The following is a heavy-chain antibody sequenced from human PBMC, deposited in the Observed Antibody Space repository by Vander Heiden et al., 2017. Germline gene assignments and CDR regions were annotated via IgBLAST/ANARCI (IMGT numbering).Heavy chain of an antibody. J-gene: IGHJ4*02. CDR3: ASFRWELLGYYFDY. Sequence: QVQLVQSGAEVKKPGSSVKVSCKASGGTFSSYAISWVRQAPGQGLEWMGGIIPIFGTANDAQKFQGRVTITADESTSTAYMELSSLRSEDTAVYYCASFRWELLGYYFDYWGQGTLVTVSS. CDR2: IIPIFGTA. CDR1: GGTFSSYA. V-gene: IGHV1-69*01. D-gene: IGHD1-26*01.